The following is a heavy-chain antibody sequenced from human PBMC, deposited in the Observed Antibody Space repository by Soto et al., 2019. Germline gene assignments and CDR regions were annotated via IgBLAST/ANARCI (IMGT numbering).Heavy chain of an antibody. D-gene: IGHD5-12*01. CDR1: GDSVSSKSAA. V-gene: IGHV6-1*01. CDR3: ARVPNPFRLKFVYEDAFDF. J-gene: IGHJ3*01. CDR2: TYYRSKWYN. Sequence: QVQLQQSGPGLVKPSQTLSLTCAISGDSVSSKSAAWNWIRQSPSRGLEGLGRTYYRSKWYNDYAVSMKSRITSNPDTSKNQFSLQLNSVTPEDTAVYYCARVPNPFRLKFVYEDAFDFWGQGTMVTVSS.